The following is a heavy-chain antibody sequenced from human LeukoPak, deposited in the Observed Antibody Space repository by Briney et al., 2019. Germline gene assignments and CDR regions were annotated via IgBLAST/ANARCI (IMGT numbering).Heavy chain of an antibody. V-gene: IGHV3-21*01. CDR1: GFTFSSYS. Sequence: PGGSLRLSCAASGFTFSSYSLNWVRQAPGKGLEWVSSISSSSSYIYYADSVKGRFTISRDNAKNSLYLQMNSLRAEDTAVYYCARDPAAGNFDYWGQGTLVTVSS. CDR2: ISSSSSYI. D-gene: IGHD6-13*01. CDR3: ARDPAAGNFDY. J-gene: IGHJ4*02.